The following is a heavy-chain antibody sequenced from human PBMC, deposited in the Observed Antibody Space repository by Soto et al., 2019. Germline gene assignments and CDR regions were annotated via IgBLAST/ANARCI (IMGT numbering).Heavy chain of an antibody. V-gene: IGHV3-30-3*01. D-gene: IGHD3-3*01. CDR3: ARDGLERFLEWLLYCLDY. J-gene: IGHJ4*02. CDR2: ISYDGSNK. CDR1: GFTFSSYA. Sequence: GGSLRLSCAASGFTFSSYAMHWVRQAPGKGLEWVAVISYDGSNKYYADSVKGRFTISRDNSKNTLYLQMNSLRAEDTAVYYCARDGLERFLEWLLYCLDYWGQGTLVTVSS.